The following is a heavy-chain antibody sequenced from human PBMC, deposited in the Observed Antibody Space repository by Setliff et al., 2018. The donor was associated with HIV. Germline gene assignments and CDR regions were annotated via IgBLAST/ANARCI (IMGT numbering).Heavy chain of an antibody. D-gene: IGHD2-21*01. CDR1: GGSIRSHY. V-gene: IGHV4-59*11. CDR3: ARDFEASYCGGDCYSGWFDS. Sequence: SETLSLTCTVSGGSIRSHYWNWIRQSPGKGLEWIGYIHYRGSTNYNPSLKSRVIISVDMSKNQFSLKLTSVTAADTAVYYCARDFEASYCGGDCYSGWFDSWDQGILVTVSS. J-gene: IGHJ5*01. CDR2: IHYRGST.